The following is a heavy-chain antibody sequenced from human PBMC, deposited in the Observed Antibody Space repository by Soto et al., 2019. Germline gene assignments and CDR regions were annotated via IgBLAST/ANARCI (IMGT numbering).Heavy chain of an antibody. D-gene: IGHD5-12*01. V-gene: IGHV1-69*08. Sequence: QVQVVQSGAVVQKPGSSVKVSCKASGGTFSNDIITWVRQAPGQGLEWMGRIIPLLDIANYAQKFQGRVTITADKSTSTAYMELNSLRSEDTAVYYCVRDSPIGSTYSGYDGIDYWGQGTLVTVSS. CDR2: IIPLLDIA. J-gene: IGHJ4*02. CDR3: VRDSPIGSTYSGYDGIDY. CDR1: GGTFSNDI.